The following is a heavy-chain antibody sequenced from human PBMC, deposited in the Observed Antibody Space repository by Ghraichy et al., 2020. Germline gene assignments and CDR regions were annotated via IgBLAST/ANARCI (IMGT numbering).Heavy chain of an antibody. J-gene: IGHJ4*02. CDR2: IRNDGSDK. Sequence: GGSLRLSCVASGFTFRTYGMHWVRQAPGKGLQWVAFIRNDGSDKYYADSVKGRFTISRDNSRNTLYLQMNSLRAEDTALYYCAKDQGILSSSSIPFDYWGQGTLATVSP. D-gene: IGHD6-13*01. V-gene: IGHV3-30*02. CDR1: GFTFRTYG. CDR3: AKDQGILSSSSIPFDY.